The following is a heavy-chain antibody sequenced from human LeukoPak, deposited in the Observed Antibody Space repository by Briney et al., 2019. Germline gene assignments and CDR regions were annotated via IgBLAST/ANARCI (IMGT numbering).Heavy chain of an antibody. V-gene: IGHV3-21*01. CDR3: ARADCSSSTCYLRRSWFDP. D-gene: IGHD2-2*01. Sequence: GGSLRLSCAASGFTLSNYDMNWVRQAPGKGLEWVSSISTSSRYIYYKDSVRGRLTISRDDAKNSLYLEMNSLRAEDTAAYYCARADCSSSTCYLRRSWFDPWGQGTLVTVSS. CDR2: ISTSSRYI. CDR1: GFTLSNYD. J-gene: IGHJ5*02.